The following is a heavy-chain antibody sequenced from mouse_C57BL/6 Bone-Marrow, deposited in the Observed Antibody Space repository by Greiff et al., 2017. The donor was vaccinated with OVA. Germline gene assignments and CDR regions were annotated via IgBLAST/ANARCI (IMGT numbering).Heavy chain of an antibody. Sequence: VQLQESGAELARPGASVKLSCKASGYTFTSYGISWVKQRTGQGLEWIGEIYPRSGNTYYNEKFKGKATLTADKSSSTAYMELRSLTSEDSAVYFCASPTTVVAPFDYWGQGTTLTVSS. CDR1: GYTFTSYG. CDR3: ASPTTVVAPFDY. D-gene: IGHD1-1*01. J-gene: IGHJ2*01. CDR2: IYPRSGNT. V-gene: IGHV1-81*01.